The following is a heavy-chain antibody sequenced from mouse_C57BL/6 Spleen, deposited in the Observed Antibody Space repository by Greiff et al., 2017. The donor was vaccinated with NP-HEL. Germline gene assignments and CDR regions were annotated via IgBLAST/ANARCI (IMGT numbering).Heavy chain of an antibody. J-gene: IGHJ2*01. V-gene: IGHV5-17*01. Sequence: EVQGVESGGGLVKPGGSLKLSCAASGFTFSDYGMHWVRQAPEKGLEWVAYISSGSSTIYYADTVKGRFTISSANAKNTLFLQMTSLRSEDTAMYYCGRGGTTVVAPYYFDYWGQGTTLTVSS. CDR2: ISSGSSTI. D-gene: IGHD1-1*01. CDR1: GFTFSDYG. CDR3: GRGGTTVVAPYYFDY.